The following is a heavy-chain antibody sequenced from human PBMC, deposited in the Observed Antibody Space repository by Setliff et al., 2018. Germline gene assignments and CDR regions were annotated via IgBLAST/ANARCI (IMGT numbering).Heavy chain of an antibody. J-gene: IGHJ6*03. D-gene: IGHD3-10*01. V-gene: IGHV4-4*07. CDR3: ARDRRDYIGAGSSEIDYYYYYYIDV. CDR1: GGPISNFY. Sequence: SETLSLTCSVSGGPISNFYWSWIRQPPGKGLEWIGSIAPGRSINYNPSLRSRVTISGVTSXNQISLNLSSGTAADTAVYYCARDRRDYIGAGSSEIDYYYYYYIDVWGKGTTVTVS. CDR2: IAPGRSI.